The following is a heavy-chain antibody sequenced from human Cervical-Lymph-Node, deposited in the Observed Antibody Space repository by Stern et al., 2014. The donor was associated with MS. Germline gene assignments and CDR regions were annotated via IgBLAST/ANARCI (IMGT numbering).Heavy chain of an antibody. Sequence: VQLVESGAEVKKPGSSVKVSCKASGGTFSSDAISWVRQATGQGLEWMGVLLPIMGSTSYALKFQGRVTFTAGESTSTAYMELSSLRSEDTAVYYCARDMGYYYGMDVWGQGTTVTVSS. V-gene: IGHV1-69*01. D-gene: IGHD3-16*01. CDR2: LLPIMGST. J-gene: IGHJ6*02. CDR1: GGTFSSDA. CDR3: ARDMGYYYGMDV.